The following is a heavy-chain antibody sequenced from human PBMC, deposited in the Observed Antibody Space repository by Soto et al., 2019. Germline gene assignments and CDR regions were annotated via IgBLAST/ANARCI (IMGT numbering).Heavy chain of an antibody. CDR2: ISSSSSYI. CDR3: AREGVGDLLTEGYYFDY. V-gene: IGHV3-21*01. Sequence: GGSLRLSCAASGFTFSSYSMNWVRQAPGKGLEWVSSISSSSSYIYYADSVKGRFTISRDNAKNSLYLQMNSLRAEDTAVYYCAREGVGDLLTEGYYFDYWGQGTLVTVSS. D-gene: IGHD3-10*01. J-gene: IGHJ4*02. CDR1: GFTFSSYS.